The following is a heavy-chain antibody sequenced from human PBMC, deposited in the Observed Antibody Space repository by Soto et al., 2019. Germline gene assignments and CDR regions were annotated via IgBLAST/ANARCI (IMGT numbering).Heavy chain of an antibody. CDR2: INHSGST. D-gene: IGHD2-8*02. V-gene: IGHV4-34*01. CDR3: ARDKITGLFDY. Sequence: SGTLSLTCAVYGGSFSGYYWTWIRQPPGTGLEWIGEINHSGSTNYNPSLKSRVTISVDTSKNQFSLKLTSVTAADTAVYYCARDKITGLFDYWGQGILVTVSS. J-gene: IGHJ4*02. CDR1: GGSFSGYY.